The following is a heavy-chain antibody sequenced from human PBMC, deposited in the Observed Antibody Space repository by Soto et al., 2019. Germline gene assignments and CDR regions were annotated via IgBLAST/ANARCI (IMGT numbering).Heavy chain of an antibody. CDR1: GFTFTSSA. J-gene: IGHJ5*02. D-gene: IGHD6-13*01. Sequence: GASVKVSCKASGFTFTSSAVRWVRQARGQRLEWIGWIVVCSGNTNYAQKLQERVTMTTDTSTSTAYMELRSLRSDDTAVYYCARRKQRQAGGTHRNSSSWLSNWFDPWGQGTLVTVSS. V-gene: IGHV1-58*01. CDR2: IVVCSGNT. CDR3: ARRKQRQAGGTHRNSSSWLSNWFDP.